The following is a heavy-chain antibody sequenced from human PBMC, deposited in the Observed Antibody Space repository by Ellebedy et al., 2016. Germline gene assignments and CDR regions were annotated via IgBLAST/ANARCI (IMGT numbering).Heavy chain of an antibody. Sequence: ASVKVSCKASGGTFSSYAISWVRQAPGQGLEWMGGIIPIFGTANYAQKFQGRVTITADESTSTAYMELSSLRSEDTAVYYCARAVWEPRAWFDPWGQGTLVTVSS. D-gene: IGHD1-26*01. CDR3: ARAVWEPRAWFDP. V-gene: IGHV1-69*13. CDR1: GGTFSSYA. J-gene: IGHJ5*02. CDR2: IIPIFGTA.